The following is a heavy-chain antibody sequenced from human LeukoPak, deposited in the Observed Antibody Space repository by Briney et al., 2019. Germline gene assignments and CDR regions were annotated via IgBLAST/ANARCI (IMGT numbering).Heavy chain of an antibody. CDR3: AREDGFGYFDY. J-gene: IGHJ4*02. CDR1: GFTFSSYG. Sequence: GRSLRLSCAASGFTFSSYGMHWVRQAPGKGLEWVAVIWHDGSNKYYADSVKGRFTISRDNSKNTLYLQMNSLRAEDTAVYYCAREDGFGYFDYWGQGTLVTVSS. D-gene: IGHD3-10*01. V-gene: IGHV3-33*01. CDR2: IWHDGSNK.